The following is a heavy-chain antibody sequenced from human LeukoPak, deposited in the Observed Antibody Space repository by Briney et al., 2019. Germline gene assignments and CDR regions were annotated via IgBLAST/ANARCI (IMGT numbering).Heavy chain of an antibody. CDR3: ARLRATLNYFDY. Sequence: PSETLSLTCTVSGGSISSRNYYWGWIRQPPGKGLEWIGGVYYTGTTYYNPSLKSPVTISVDTSKNQFSLKLSSVTAADTAVYYCARLRATLNYFDYWGQGTLVTVSS. CDR1: GGSISSRNYY. V-gene: IGHV4-39*01. J-gene: IGHJ4*02. CDR2: VYYTGTT.